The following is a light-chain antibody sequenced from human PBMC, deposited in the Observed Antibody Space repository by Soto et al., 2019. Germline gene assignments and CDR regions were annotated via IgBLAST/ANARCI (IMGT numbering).Light chain of an antibody. V-gene: IGKV1-5*01. CDR3: QQYDGYSPQT. J-gene: IGKJ1*01. Sequence: DIQMTQSPSTLFASMGDRVTITYRASQSVRNWLAWYQQKPGRAPQLLIYDSSTLEPGVPSRFRGSGSGTEFTLTINGLQPDDFATYYCQQYDGYSPQTFGQGTKVEIK. CDR2: DSS. CDR1: QSVRNW.